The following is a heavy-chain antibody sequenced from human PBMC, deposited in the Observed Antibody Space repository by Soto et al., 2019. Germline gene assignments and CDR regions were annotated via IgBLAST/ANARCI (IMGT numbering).Heavy chain of an antibody. V-gene: IGHV3-53*01. CDR1: GFTVGRSY. J-gene: IGHJ6*02. CDR3: AKGGDYYNAMAA. Sequence: GGSLRLSCAASGFTVGRSYMSWVRQAPGKGLEWVSVIYSGGSTYYADSVKGRFTISRDNSKNTLYLHMNGLRADDTAVYYCAKGGDYYNAMAAWGQGTTVTVSS. CDR2: IYSGGST.